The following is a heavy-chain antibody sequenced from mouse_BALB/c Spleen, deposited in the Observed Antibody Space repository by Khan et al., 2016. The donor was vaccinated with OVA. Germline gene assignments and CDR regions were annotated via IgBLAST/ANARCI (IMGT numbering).Heavy chain of an antibody. CDR1: GFSLTSYG. CDR3: ARPYYCSAWFAY. J-gene: IGHJ3*01. V-gene: IGHV2-9*02. CDR2: IWAGGST. Sequence: QMQLEESGPGLVAPSQSLYITCTVSGFSLTSYGVHWVRQPPGKGLEWLGVIWAGGSTNNNSALMYRLSISKDNSKNPVFLKMNSLQTDDTAIYYCARPYYCSAWFAYWGQGTLVTVSA. D-gene: IGHD1-1*01.